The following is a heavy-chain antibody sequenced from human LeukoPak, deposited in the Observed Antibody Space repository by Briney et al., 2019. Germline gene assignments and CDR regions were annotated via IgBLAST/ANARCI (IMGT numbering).Heavy chain of an antibody. CDR1: GFTFSSYW. CDR2: IASDGSST. Sequence: GGSLRLSCAASGFTFSSYWMNWVRQAPGKGLVWVSRIASDGSSTTYADSVKGRFSISRDNTKNTLYLQMNSLRVEDAAVYYCARGRPHGNDYWGQGTLVTVSS. D-gene: IGHD4-23*01. CDR3: ARGRPHGNDY. V-gene: IGHV3-74*01. J-gene: IGHJ4*02.